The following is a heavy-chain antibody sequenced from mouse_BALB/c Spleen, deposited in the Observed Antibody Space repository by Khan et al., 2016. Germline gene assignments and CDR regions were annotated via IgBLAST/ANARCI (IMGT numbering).Heavy chain of an antibody. D-gene: IGHD1-2*01. CDR3: ARSYDGYFAMDY. CDR2: IFPGSGST. CDR1: GYTFTDYY. V-gene: IGHV1-77*01. Sequence: QVQLKQSGTELPRPGASVKLSCKASGYTFTDYYLHWVKQRTGQGLEGIGEIFPGSGSTYYNEKFKGKASLTADTSSSTAYMHLSSLTSEDSAVYFCARSYDGYFAMDYWGHGASVTVSS. J-gene: IGHJ4*01.